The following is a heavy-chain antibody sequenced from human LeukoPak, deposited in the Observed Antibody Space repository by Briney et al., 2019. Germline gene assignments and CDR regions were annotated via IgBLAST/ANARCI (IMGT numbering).Heavy chain of an antibody. CDR2: IYSSGST. J-gene: IGHJ5*02. CDR3: ARRGNYYGSGSNNWFDP. Sequence: GGSLRLSCAASGFTFDDYAMHWVRQGPGKGLEWVSIIYSSGSTYYADSVKGRFTISRDNSKNTLHLQMNSLRAEDTAVYYCARRGNYYGSGSNNWFDPWGQGTLVTVSS. D-gene: IGHD3-10*01. CDR1: GFTFDDYA. V-gene: IGHV3-66*04.